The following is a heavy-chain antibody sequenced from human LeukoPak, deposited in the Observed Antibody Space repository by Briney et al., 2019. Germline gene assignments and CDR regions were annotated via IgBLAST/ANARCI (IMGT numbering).Heavy chain of an antibody. CDR1: GGSISSYY. CDR2: IYASGST. D-gene: IGHD3-22*01. Sequence: SGTLSLTCAVSGGSISSYYWSWIRQPAGKGLEWIGRIYASGSTNYNPSLKSRVTMSVDTSKNQFSLKLSSVTAADTAVYYCARDTYYYDSSGYYWFDYWGQGTLVTVSS. J-gene: IGHJ4*02. V-gene: IGHV4-4*07. CDR3: ARDTYYYDSSGYYWFDY.